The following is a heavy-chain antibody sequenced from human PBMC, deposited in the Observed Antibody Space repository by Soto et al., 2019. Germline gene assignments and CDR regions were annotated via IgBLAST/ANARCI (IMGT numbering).Heavy chain of an antibody. J-gene: IGHJ4*02. V-gene: IGHV3-30*18. CDR2: ISYDGSNK. Sequence: SGGSLRLSCAASGFTFSSYGMHWVRQAPGKGLEWVAVISYDGSNKYYADSVKGRFTISRDNSKNTLYLQMNSLRAEDTAVYYCANEGATTEFGVNFDYWGQGTLVTVSS. D-gene: IGHD1-26*01. CDR1: GFTFSSYG. CDR3: ANEGATTEFGVNFDY.